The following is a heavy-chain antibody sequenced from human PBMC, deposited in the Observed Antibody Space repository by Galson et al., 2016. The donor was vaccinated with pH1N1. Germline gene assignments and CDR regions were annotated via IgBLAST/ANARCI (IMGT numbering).Heavy chain of an antibody. V-gene: IGHV3-30*02. D-gene: IGHD2-15*01. J-gene: IGHJ5*02. Sequence: SLRLSCATSGFSFSHYGMAWVRQAPGKGLEWLAFIRFDETKDYYADSVKGRLTISRDDFRSTVYLQMNNLRAEDTALYYCARDPYPLLTSPPYNWFDPWGQGTLVTVSP. CDR2: IRFDETKD. CDR3: ARDPYPLLTSPPYNWFDP. CDR1: GFSFSHYG.